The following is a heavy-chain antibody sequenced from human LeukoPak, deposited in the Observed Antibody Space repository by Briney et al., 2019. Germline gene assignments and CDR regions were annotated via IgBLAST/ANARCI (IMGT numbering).Heavy chain of an antibody. J-gene: IGHJ3*02. V-gene: IGHV3-21*01. CDR1: GVTFSVYS. D-gene: IGHD3-3*01. CDR2: ISSSSSYI. Sequence: GGSLRLSCAASGVTFSVYSMNWVRQAPGKGLEWVSSISSSSSYIYYADSVKGRFTISRDNAKNSLYLQMNSLRAEDTAVYYCARAHMTIFGVVNLDAFDIWGQGTMVTVSS. CDR3: ARAHMTIFGVVNLDAFDI.